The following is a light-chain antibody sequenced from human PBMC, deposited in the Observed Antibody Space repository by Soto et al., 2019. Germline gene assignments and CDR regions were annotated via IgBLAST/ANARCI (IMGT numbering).Light chain of an antibody. Sequence: QAVVTQPPSVSGAPGQRVTISCTGSSSNIGAGYDVHWYHQVPGTAPKLLIFANINRPSGVPDRFSGSKSDTSASLAITGLQAEDEADYYCQSYDRSLSGVVFGGGTKLTVL. CDR3: QSYDRSLSGVV. CDR1: SSNIGAGYD. CDR2: ANI. J-gene: IGLJ2*01. V-gene: IGLV1-40*01.